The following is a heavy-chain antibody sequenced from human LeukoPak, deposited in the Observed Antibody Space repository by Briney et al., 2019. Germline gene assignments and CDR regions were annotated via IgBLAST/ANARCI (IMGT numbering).Heavy chain of an antibody. Sequence: PSETLSLTCAVYGGSFSGYYWSWIRQPPGKGLEWIGEINHSGSTNYNPSLKSRVTISVDTSKNQFSLKLSSVTAADTAVYYCASLMYYYDSSGYYPYYFDYWGQGTLVTVSS. CDR2: INHSGST. J-gene: IGHJ4*02. CDR1: GGSFSGYY. V-gene: IGHV4-34*01. CDR3: ASLMYYYDSSGYYPYYFDY. D-gene: IGHD3-22*01.